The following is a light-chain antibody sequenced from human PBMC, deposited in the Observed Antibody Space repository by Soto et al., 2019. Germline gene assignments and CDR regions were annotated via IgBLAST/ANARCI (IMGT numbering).Light chain of an antibody. CDR1: QSINSW. CDR2: GDS. CDR3: QQYSSSSPT. Sequence: DIQMTQSPSTLSASVGDRVTITCRASQSINSWLAWYQQKPGKAPKLLIYGDSSLERGVPSKFSGSGSVTEFTLTIDSLQPDDFATYYCQQYSSSSPTFGQGTKLEIK. J-gene: IGKJ2*01. V-gene: IGKV1-5*01.